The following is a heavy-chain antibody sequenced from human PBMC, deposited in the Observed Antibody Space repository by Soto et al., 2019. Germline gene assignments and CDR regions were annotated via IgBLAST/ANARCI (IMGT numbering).Heavy chain of an antibody. CDR2: FDPEDGET. D-gene: IGHD2-2*01. J-gene: IGHJ4*02. CDR1: GYTLTELS. CDR3: ATAIVLVPAATYYFDY. V-gene: IGHV1-24*01. Sequence: ASVKVSCKVSGYTLTELSMHWVRQAPGKGLEWMGGFDPEDGETIYAQKFQGRVTMTEDTSTDTAYMELSSLRSEDTAVYYCATAIVLVPAATYYFDYWGQGTLVTVSS.